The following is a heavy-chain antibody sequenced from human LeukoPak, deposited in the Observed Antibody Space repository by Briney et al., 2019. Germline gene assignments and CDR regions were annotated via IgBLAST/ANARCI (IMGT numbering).Heavy chain of an antibody. V-gene: IGHV1-69*01. CDR3: ARGGENYYFDY. J-gene: IGHJ4*02. CDR1: GGTFISYA. D-gene: IGHD1-7*01. CDR2: IIPIFGTA. Sequence: ASVKVSCKASGGTFISYAISWVRQAPGQGLEWMGGIIPIFGTANYAQKFQGRVTITADESTSTAYMELSSLRSEDTAVYYCARGGENYYFDYWGQGTLVTVSS.